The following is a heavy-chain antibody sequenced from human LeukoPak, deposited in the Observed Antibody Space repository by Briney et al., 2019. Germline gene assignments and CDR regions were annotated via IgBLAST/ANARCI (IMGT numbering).Heavy chain of an antibody. CDR2: ISAYNGNT. V-gene: IGHV1-18*01. CDR1: GYTFTSYG. Sequence: ASVKVSCKASGYTFTSYGISWVRQAPGQGLEWMGWISAYNGNTNYAQKLQGRVTMTTDTSTSTAYMELRSLRSDDTAVYYCARETHGHDLTDYLNYYYYHGMDVWRQGTTVSVSS. CDR3: ARETHGHDLTDYLNYYYYHGMDV. J-gene: IGHJ6*02. D-gene: IGHD3-9*01.